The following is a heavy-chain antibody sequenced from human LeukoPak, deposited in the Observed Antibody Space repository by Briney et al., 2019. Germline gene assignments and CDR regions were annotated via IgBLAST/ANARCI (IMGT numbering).Heavy chain of an antibody. Sequence: ASVKVSCKASGYTFTNYAVNWMRQAPGQRLEWMGWINAGNGNTKYSQKFQGRVTITRDTSASTAYMELSSLRSEDTAVYYCARVGRYCSSTSCYRTFDYWGQGTLVTVSS. CDR1: GYTFTNYA. CDR3: ARVGRYCSSTSCYRTFDY. D-gene: IGHD2-2*01. CDR2: INAGNGNT. V-gene: IGHV1-3*01. J-gene: IGHJ4*02.